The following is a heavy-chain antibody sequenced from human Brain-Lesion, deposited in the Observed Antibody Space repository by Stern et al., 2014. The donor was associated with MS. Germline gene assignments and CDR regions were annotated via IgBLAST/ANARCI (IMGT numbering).Heavy chain of an antibody. CDR2: ISYSGNT. CDR1: GSSVNNGGRY. CDR3: ARVTEFMRFFYPDY. Sequence: QLQLQESGPGLVKPSQTLSLTCTVSGSSVNNGGRYWSWIRQYPGQGLEWIGYISYSGNTYYNPSLQSRLTISTDTSKNQFSLKLRSVTAADTALYYCARVTEFMRFFYPDYWGQGTQVTVSS. J-gene: IGHJ4*02. D-gene: IGHD3-3*01. V-gene: IGHV4-31*03.